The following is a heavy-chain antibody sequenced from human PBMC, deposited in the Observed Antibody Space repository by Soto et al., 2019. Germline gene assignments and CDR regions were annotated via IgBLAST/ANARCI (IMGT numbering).Heavy chain of an antibody. CDR1: GFTVSSNY. V-gene: IGHV3-53*04. CDR3: ARVGASIAARRDAFDI. J-gene: IGHJ3*02. CDR2: IYSGGST. D-gene: IGHD6-6*01. Sequence: GGSLRLSCAASGFTVSSNYMSWVCQAPGKGLEWVSVIYSGGSTYYADSVKGRFTISRHNSKNTLYLQMNSLRAEDTAVYYCARVGASIAARRDAFDIWGQGTMVTVSS.